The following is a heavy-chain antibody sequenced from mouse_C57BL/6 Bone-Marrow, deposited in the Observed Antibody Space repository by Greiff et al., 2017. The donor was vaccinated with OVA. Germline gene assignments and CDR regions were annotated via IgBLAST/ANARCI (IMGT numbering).Heavy chain of an antibody. D-gene: IGHD1-1*01. CDR3: ARHYYGSSYYWYFDV. J-gene: IGHJ1*03. CDR2: IYPRSGNT. V-gene: IGHV1-81*01. CDR1: GYTFTSYG. Sequence: VQRVESGAELARPGASVKLSCKASGYTFTSYGISWVKQRTGQGLEWIGEIYPRSGNTYYNEKFKGKATLTADKSSSTAYMELRSLTSEDSAVYYCARHYYGSSYYWYFDVWGTGTTVTVSS.